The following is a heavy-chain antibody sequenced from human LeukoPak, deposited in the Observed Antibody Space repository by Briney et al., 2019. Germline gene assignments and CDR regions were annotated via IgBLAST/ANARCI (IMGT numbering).Heavy chain of an antibody. D-gene: IGHD1-26*01. J-gene: IGHJ4*02. V-gene: IGHV1-2*06. CDR1: GYTFTVYY. Sequence: ASVKVSCKASGYTFTVYYMHWVRQAPGQGLEWMGRINPNSGGTNYAQKFQGRVTMTRDTSISTAYMELSRLRSDDTAVYYCARDGGVGATNYFDYWGQGTLVTVSS. CDR3: ARDGGVGATNYFDY. CDR2: INPNSGGT.